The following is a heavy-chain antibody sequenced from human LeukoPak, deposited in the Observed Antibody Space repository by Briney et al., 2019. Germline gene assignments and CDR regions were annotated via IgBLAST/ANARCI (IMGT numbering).Heavy chain of an antibody. V-gene: IGHV4-34*01. Sequence: PSETQSLTCVVYGGSFSDYYWSWIRQPPEKGLEWIGEINHRGITNYNPSLTSRVTISVDTSKNQFSLNLTSLTAADTAVYYCARRSTSCLDYWGQGTLVTVSS. CDR1: GGSFSDYY. CDR2: INHRGIT. J-gene: IGHJ4*02. D-gene: IGHD2-2*01. CDR3: ARRSTSCLDY.